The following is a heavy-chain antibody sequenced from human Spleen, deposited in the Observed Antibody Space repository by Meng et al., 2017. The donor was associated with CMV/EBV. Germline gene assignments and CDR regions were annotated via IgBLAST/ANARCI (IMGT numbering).Heavy chain of an antibody. J-gene: IGHJ4*02. CDR3: AFYSSSSSHY. CDR1: GFTFSSYS. Sequence: GESLKISCAASGFTFSSYSMNWVRQAPGKGLEWVSYISSSSTIYYADSVKGRFTISRDNAKNSLYLQMNSLRAEDTAVYYCAFYSSSSSHYWGQGTLVTVSS. V-gene: IGHV3-48*04. CDR2: ISSSSTI. D-gene: IGHD6-6*01.